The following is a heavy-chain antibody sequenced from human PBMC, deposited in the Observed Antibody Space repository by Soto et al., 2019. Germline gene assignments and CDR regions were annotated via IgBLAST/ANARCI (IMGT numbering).Heavy chain of an antibody. CDR1: GFTFSSNS. D-gene: IGHD3-3*01. Sequence: EVQVVESGGGLVQPGGSLRLSCAASGFTFSSNSMNWVRQAPGKGLEWISYISSSSSTIYADTVKGRFTISRYNAKNSLYLQMNSLRDGDTAVYYCARVIWSGHLTSARWRQGTRVPVSS. J-gene: IGHJ4*02. V-gene: IGHV3-48*02. CDR3: ARVIWSGHLTSAR. CDR2: ISSSSSTI.